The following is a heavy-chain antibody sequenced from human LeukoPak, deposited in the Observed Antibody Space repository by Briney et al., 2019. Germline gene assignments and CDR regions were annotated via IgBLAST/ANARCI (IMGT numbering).Heavy chain of an antibody. CDR1: GGSLSGYY. J-gene: IGHJ5*02. Sequence: SETLSLTCAVYGGSLSGYYWSWIRQPPGKGLEWIGEINHSGSTNYNPSLKSRVTISVDTSKNQFSLKLSSVTAADTAVYYCARLLYSSGWYGLRWFDPWGQGTLVTVSS. CDR2: INHSGST. V-gene: IGHV4-34*01. CDR3: ARLLYSSGWYGLRWFDP. D-gene: IGHD6-19*01.